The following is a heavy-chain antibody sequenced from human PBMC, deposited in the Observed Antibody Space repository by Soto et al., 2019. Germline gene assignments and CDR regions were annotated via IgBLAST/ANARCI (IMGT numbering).Heavy chain of an antibody. CDR2: IYYSGST. J-gene: IGHJ3*02. Sequence: ETLSLTCTVSGGSISSSSYYWGWIRQPPGKGLEWIGSIYYSGSTYYNPSLKSRVTISVDTSKNQFSLKLSSVTAADTAVYYCARTTVTTYADIWGQGTMVTVSS. V-gene: IGHV4-39*01. D-gene: IGHD4-17*01. CDR3: ARTTVTTYADI. CDR1: GGSISSSSYY.